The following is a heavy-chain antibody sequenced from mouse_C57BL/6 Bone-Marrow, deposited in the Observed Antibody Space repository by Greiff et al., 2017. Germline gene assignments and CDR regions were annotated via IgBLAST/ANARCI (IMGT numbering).Heavy chain of an antibody. V-gene: IGHV1-20*01. CDR1: GYSFTGYF. Sequence: VQLQQSGPELVKPGDSVKISCKASGYSFTGYFMNWVMPSHGKSLEWIGRINPYNGDTFYNQKFKGKATLTVDKSSSTYHMELRSLTSEDSAVYYCARRETILAGGYYSMDYWGQGTSVTVSS. D-gene: IGHD2-12*01. J-gene: IGHJ4*01. CDR3: ARRETILAGGYYSMDY. CDR2: INPYNGDT.